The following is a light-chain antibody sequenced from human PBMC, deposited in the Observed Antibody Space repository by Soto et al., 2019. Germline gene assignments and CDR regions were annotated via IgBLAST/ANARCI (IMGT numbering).Light chain of an antibody. Sequence: QSVLTQPPSVSGAPGQRVTISCTGSSSNIGAGYDVHWYQQLPGTAPKLLIYGNSNRPSGVPDRFSGSKSDTSASLAITGLQAEDEADYYCQSYDSSRSGSGVFGGGTKVTVL. CDR1: SSNIGAGYD. CDR2: GNS. V-gene: IGLV1-40*01. J-gene: IGLJ3*02. CDR3: QSYDSSRSGSGV.